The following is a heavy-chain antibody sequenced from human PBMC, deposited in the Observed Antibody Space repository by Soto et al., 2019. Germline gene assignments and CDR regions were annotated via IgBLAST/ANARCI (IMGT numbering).Heavy chain of an antibody. Sequence: SQTLSLTCGISGDSVSSNSATWNWIRQSPSRGLEWLGRTYYRSKWYNDYAVSVRSRITINPDTSKNQFSLQLNSVTPEDTAMYYCARQFTVTHYYGMAVWGQGTTVTGS. D-gene: IGHD4-17*01. CDR1: GDSVSSNSAT. CDR2: TYYRSKWYN. J-gene: IGHJ6*02. V-gene: IGHV6-1*01. CDR3: ARQFTVTHYYGMAV.